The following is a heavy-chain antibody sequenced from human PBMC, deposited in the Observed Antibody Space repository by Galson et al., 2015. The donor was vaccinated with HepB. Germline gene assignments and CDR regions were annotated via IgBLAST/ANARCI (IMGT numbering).Heavy chain of an antibody. V-gene: IGHV3-23*01. D-gene: IGHD6-19*01. CDR2: ISGSGGST. CDR3: AKVGRSGWYFDY. CDR1: GFTFSSYA. Sequence: SLRLSCAASGFTFSSYAKSWVRQAPGKGLEWVSAISGSGGSTYYADSVKGRFTISRDNSKNTLYLQMNSLRTEDTAVYYCAKVGRSGWYFDYWGQGTLVTVSS. J-gene: IGHJ4*02.